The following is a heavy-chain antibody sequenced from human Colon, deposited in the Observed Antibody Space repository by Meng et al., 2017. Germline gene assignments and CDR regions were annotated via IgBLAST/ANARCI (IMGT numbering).Heavy chain of an antibody. CDR3: TRSRPTSRAC. CDR1: GFRFSDFS. V-gene: IGHV3-21*01. J-gene: IGHJ4*02. CDR2: ISSSGNII. Sequence: DGQLVESGGGLVKPGGSLRLSCVASGFRFSDFSMTWVRQAPGKGLEWVSSISSSGNIIHYADSVRGRLIISRDNAKESVHLQMNDLRVEDTAMYYCTRSRPTSRACWGQGTLVTVSS. D-gene: IGHD6-13*01.